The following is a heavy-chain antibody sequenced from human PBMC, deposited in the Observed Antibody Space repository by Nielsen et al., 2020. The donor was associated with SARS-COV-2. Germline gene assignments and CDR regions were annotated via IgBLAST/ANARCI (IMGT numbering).Heavy chain of an antibody. J-gene: IGHJ4*02. CDR1: GFTFSSYW. V-gene: IGHV3-74*01. CDR3: SSPTVAY. D-gene: IGHD4-23*01. Sequence: GGSLRLSCAASGFTFSSYWMHWVRQAPGKGLVWVSRINSDGSSTSYADSVKGRFTISRDDSKNTAYLQMNSLKTEDTAVYYCSSPTVAYWGQGTLVTVSS. CDR2: INSDGSST.